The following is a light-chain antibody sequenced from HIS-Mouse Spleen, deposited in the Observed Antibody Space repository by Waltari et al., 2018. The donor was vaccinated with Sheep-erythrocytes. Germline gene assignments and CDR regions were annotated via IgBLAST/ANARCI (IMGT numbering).Light chain of an antibody. Sequence: SYELTQPPSVSVSPGQTASITCSGDKLGDKYACWYQQKPGQSPVLVIYQASKRPSGIPERFSGSNAGNTATLTISGTQAMDEADYDCQAWDSSTVGFGGGTNLTVL. CDR3: QAWDSSTVG. V-gene: IGLV3-1*01. CDR1: KLGDKY. CDR2: QAS. J-gene: IGLJ2*01.